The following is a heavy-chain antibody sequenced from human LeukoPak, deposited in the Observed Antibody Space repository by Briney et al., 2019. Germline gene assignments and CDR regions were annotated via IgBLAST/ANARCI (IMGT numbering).Heavy chain of an antibody. CDR2: IRYDGSNK. V-gene: IGHV3-30*02. J-gene: IGHJ4*02. D-gene: IGHD3-3*01. CDR1: GFTFSSYW. Sequence: GGSLRLSCAASGFTFSSYWMSWVRQAPGKGLEWVAFIRYDGSNKYYADSVKGRFTISRDNSKNTLYLQMNSLRAEDTAVYYCAKVGVKTEAFDYWGQGTLVTVSS. CDR3: AKVGVKTEAFDY.